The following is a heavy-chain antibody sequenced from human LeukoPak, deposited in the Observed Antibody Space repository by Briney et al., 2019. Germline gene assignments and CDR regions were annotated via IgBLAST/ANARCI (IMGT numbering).Heavy chain of an antibody. V-gene: IGHV3-30*04. Sequence: PGGSLRLSCAASGYTFNTYVMHWVRQAPGRGLEWVAIISSDGSNKYHADSVKGRFTISRDNSKNMLFLQMNDLRAEDTAVYYCARDHLVTPGEELDYWGQGTLVTVSS. CDR3: ARDHLVTPGEELDY. CDR2: ISSDGSNK. J-gene: IGHJ4*02. CDR1: GYTFNTYV. D-gene: IGHD4-23*01.